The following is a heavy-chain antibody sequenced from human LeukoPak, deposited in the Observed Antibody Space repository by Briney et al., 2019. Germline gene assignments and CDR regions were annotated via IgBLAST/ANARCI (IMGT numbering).Heavy chain of an antibody. CDR2: ISSSSSYI. CDR1: GFTFSSYS. J-gene: IGHJ4*02. CDR3: ARSYDYVWGSYRLSFDY. D-gene: IGHD3-16*02. V-gene: IGHV3-21*01. Sequence: GGSLRLSCAASGFTFSSYSMNWVRQAPGKGLEWVSSISSSSSYIYYADSVKGRFTISRDNAKNSLYLQMNSLRAEDTAVYYCARSYDYVWGSYRLSFDYWGQGTLVTVSS.